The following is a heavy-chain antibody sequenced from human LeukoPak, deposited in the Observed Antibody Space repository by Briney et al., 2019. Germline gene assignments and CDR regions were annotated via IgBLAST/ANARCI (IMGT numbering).Heavy chain of an antibody. CDR1: GVSISSYY. J-gene: IGHJ3*02. CDR2: IYYSGST. Sequence: TETLSLTCTVSGVSISSYYWSWIRQPPGKGLEWIGYIYYSGSTNYNPSLKSRVTISVDTSKNQFSLKLSSVTAADTAVYYCARDSTQSYYDFWSGYYSRPDAFDIWGQGTMVTVSS. CDR3: ARDSTQSYYDFWSGYYSRPDAFDI. V-gene: IGHV4-59*01. D-gene: IGHD3-3*01.